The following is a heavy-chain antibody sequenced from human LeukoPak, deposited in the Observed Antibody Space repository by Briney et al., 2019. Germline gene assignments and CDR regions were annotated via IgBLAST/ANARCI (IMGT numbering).Heavy chain of an antibody. Sequence: QPGGSLRLSCAASGFTVSSNYMNWVRQAPGKGLEWVSTASTSGASTYYADSVKGRFTISRDNSKNTLYLHMNSLRVEDTAVYYCVKKGYAGSGTYSYYFDYWGQGTLVTVSS. V-gene: IGHV3-23*01. CDR3: VKKGYAGSGTYSYYFDY. CDR2: ASTSGAST. CDR1: GFTVSSNY. D-gene: IGHD3-10*01. J-gene: IGHJ4*02.